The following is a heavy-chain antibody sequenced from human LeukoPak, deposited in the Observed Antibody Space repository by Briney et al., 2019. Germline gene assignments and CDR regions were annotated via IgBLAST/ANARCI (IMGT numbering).Heavy chain of an antibody. V-gene: IGHV3-48*01. CDR1: GFNFSTYT. D-gene: IGHD3-10*01. Sequence: GGSLRLSCAASGFNFSTYTMNWVRQAPGKGLEWLSYITTSSDTIYYADSVKGRFTISRDNAQNSLYLQMNSLRVEDTAVYFCARDHGGSYSYWGQGTLVTVSS. CDR2: ITTSSDTI. J-gene: IGHJ4*02. CDR3: ARDHGGSYSY.